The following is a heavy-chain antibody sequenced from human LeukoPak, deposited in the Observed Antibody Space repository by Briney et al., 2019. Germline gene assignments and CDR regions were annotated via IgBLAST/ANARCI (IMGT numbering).Heavy chain of an antibody. CDR1: GFTFSSYA. Sequence: GGSLRLSCAASGFTFSSYAMSWVRQAPGKGLEWVSAISGSGGSTYYADSVKGRFTISRDNSKNTLYLQMNSLRAEDTAVYYCARDVLRYFDWLPHLDYWGQGTLVTVSS. D-gene: IGHD3-9*01. V-gene: IGHV3-23*01. J-gene: IGHJ4*02. CDR2: ISGSGGST. CDR3: ARDVLRYFDWLPHLDY.